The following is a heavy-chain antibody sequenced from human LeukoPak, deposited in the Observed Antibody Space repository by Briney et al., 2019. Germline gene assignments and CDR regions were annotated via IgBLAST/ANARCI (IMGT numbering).Heavy chain of an antibody. V-gene: IGHV1-69*13. J-gene: IGHJ4*02. D-gene: IGHD5-18*01. Sequence: ASVKVSCKVSGYTLTELSMHWVRQAPGQGLEWMGGIIPIFGTANYAQKFQGRVTITADESTSTAYMELSSLRSEDTAVYYCARRLLQLWAQFDYWGQGTLVTVSS. CDR3: ARRLLQLWAQFDY. CDR2: IIPIFGTA. CDR1: GYTLTELS.